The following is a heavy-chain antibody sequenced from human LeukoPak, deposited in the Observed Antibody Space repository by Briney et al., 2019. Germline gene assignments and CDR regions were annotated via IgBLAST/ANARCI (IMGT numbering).Heavy chain of an antibody. V-gene: IGHV1-18*01. CDR1: GYTFTTYG. Sequence: EASVKVSCKASGYTFTTYGISWVRQAPGKGLEWMGWISAYNGNTNYAQKLQGRVTMTTDTSTSTAYMELRSLRSDDTAVYYCARDVNSSGYFLPFDYWGQGTLVTVSS. J-gene: IGHJ4*02. D-gene: IGHD3-22*01. CDR3: ARDVNSSGYFLPFDY. CDR2: ISAYNGNT.